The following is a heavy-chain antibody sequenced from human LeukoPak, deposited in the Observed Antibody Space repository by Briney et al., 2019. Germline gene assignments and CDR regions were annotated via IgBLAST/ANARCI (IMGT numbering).Heavy chain of an antibody. Sequence: GASVKVSCKASGYTFTGYYIHWVRQAPGQGLEWMGWINPNSGGTDYAQKFQGRVTMTRDTSISTAYMELSRLRSDDTAMYYCATYSSSWYYFDYWGQGTLVTVSS. D-gene: IGHD6-13*01. CDR2: INPNSGGT. V-gene: IGHV1-2*02. J-gene: IGHJ4*02. CDR3: ATYSSSWYYFDY. CDR1: GYTFTGYY.